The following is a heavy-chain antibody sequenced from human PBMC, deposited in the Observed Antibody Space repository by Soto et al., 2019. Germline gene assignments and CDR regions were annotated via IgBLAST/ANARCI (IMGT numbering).Heavy chain of an antibody. CDR3: ARTYSSGWYYFDY. Sequence: ASVKVSCKASGYTFTSYGISWVRQAPGQGLEWMGWISAYNGNTNYAQKLQGRVTMTTDTSTSTAYTELRSLRSDDTAVYYCARTYSSGWYYFDYWGQGTLVTVSS. CDR2: ISAYNGNT. CDR1: GYTFTSYG. J-gene: IGHJ4*02. V-gene: IGHV1-18*01. D-gene: IGHD6-19*01.